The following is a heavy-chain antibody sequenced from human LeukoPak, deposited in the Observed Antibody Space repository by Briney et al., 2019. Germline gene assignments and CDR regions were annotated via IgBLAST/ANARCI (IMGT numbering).Heavy chain of an antibody. CDR3: AKDPINWGSIYFDC. Sequence: GGSLRLSGEASGFTFSNYAMSWVRQAPGKGLEWVSSISGSSDNTNYADSVKGRFTISRDNSKNILYLQMNSLTAEDTAVYWCAKDPINWGSIYFDCWGQGTLVTVSS. J-gene: IGHJ4*02. CDR2: ISGSSDNT. CDR1: GFTFSNYA. D-gene: IGHD7-27*01. V-gene: IGHV3-23*01.